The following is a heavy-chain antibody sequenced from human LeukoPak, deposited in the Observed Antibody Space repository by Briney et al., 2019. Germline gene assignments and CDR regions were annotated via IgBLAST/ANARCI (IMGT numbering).Heavy chain of an antibody. CDR2: INWNGGAT. CDR1: GFTFSDYG. V-gene: IGHV3-20*04. Sequence: GGSLRLPCEASGFTFSDYGMSWVRQSPGKGLEWVSGINWNGGATDYADSVKGRFTISRDNTKNSLYLQMNSLRAEDTALYFCATVARGGYYYYFYMDVWGKGATVTVSS. CDR3: ATVARGGYYYYFYMDV. D-gene: IGHD3-16*01. J-gene: IGHJ6*03.